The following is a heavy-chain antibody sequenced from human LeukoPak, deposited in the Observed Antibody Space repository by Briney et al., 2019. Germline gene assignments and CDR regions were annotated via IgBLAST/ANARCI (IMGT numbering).Heavy chain of an antibody. CDR1: GYAFTSYA. D-gene: IGHD3-22*01. Sequence: ASVKVSCKASGYAFTSYAMHWVRQAPGQRLEWMGWINAGNGNTKYSQKFQGRVTITRDTSASTAYMELSSLRSEDTAVYYCARGSDYYDSSGYYDAGDYWGQGTLVTVSS. J-gene: IGHJ4*02. CDR3: ARGSDYYDSSGYYDAGDY. CDR2: INAGNGNT. V-gene: IGHV1-3*01.